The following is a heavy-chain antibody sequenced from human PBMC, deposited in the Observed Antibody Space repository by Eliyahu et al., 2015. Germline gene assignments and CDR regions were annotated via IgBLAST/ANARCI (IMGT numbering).Heavy chain of an antibody. D-gene: IGHD5-12*01. CDR2: IRYDGSNK. CDR3: ANGYSGYDILRWAPSDAFDI. Sequence: QVQLVESGGGVVQPGGSLRLSCAASGFXFXXXAMPWVRQAPGKGLEWVAFIRYDGSNKYYADSVKGRFTISRDNSKNTLYLQMNSLRAEDTAVYYCANGYSGYDILRWAPSDAFDIWGQGTMVTVSS. CDR1: GFXFXXXA. J-gene: IGHJ3*02. V-gene: IGHV3-30*02.